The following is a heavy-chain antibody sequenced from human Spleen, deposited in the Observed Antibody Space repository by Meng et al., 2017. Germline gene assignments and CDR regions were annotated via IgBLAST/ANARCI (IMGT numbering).Heavy chain of an antibody. D-gene: IGHD3-22*01. J-gene: IGHJ4*02. CDR3: AKDVSYYDSSGRHNYFDY. CDR2: ISGGVGST. CDR1: GVTFSNNA. Sequence: LSLTCAASGVTFSNNAMSWVRQAPGKGLEWVSGISGGVGSTYYADSVKGRFTISRDNFKNTVYLQMNGLRAEDTAVYYCAKDVSYYDSSGRHNYFDYWGQGTLVTVSS. V-gene: IGHV3-23*01.